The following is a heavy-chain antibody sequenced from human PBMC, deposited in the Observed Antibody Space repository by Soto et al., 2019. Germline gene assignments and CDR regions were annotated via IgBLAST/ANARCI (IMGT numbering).Heavy chain of an antibody. Sequence: PGGSLRLSCAASGFTFSSYAMSWFRQAPGKGLEWLSAISGNANDIYYADSVKGRFTISRDSSTNTVFLQMNSLRAEDTALYYCAKKRSGSWSMGCFDSWGQGTLVTVSS. V-gene: IGHV3-23*01. J-gene: IGHJ4*02. CDR2: ISGNANDI. CDR3: AKKRSGSWSMGCFDS. D-gene: IGHD3-16*01. CDR1: GFTFSSYA.